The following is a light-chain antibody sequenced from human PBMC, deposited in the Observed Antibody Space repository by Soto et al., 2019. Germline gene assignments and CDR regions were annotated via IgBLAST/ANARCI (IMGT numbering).Light chain of an antibody. Sequence: EIVLTQSPGTLSLSPGERATLSCRASQSVSSSYLAWYQQKPGQAPRLLIYGPSSRATGIPDRFSGSGSGTDFTLTISSLQPEDFATYYCQQSYSTGTFGQGTKVDIK. CDR3: QQSYSTGT. V-gene: IGKV3-20*01. CDR2: GPS. J-gene: IGKJ1*01. CDR1: QSVSSSY.